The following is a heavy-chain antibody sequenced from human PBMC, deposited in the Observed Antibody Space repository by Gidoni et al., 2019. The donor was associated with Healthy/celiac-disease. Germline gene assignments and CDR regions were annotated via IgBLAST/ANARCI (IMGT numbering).Heavy chain of an antibody. D-gene: IGHD2-2*01. CDR2: ISSSSSYT. V-gene: IGHV3-11*06. Sequence: QVQLVESGGGLVKPGGSLRLSCAASGFTFSDYYMSWIRQAPGKGLEWVSYISSSSSYTNYADSVKGRFTISRDNAKNSLYLQMNSLRAEDTAVYYCARDCGGYCSSTSYYYYYGMDVWGQGTTVTVSS. J-gene: IGHJ6*02. CDR1: GFTFSDYY. CDR3: ARDCGGYCSSTSYYYYYGMDV.